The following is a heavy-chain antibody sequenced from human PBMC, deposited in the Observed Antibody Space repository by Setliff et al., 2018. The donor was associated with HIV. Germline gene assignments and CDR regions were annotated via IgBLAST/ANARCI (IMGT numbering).Heavy chain of an antibody. CDR1: GYSFINYA. J-gene: IGHJ3*02. CDR3: AVDRHAFDI. CDR2: IHTEQGFP. Sequence: ASVKVSCKASGYSFINYAINWLRQAPGRGLEWMGWIHTEQGFPMYAQGFTGRFVFSLDPSVNTAYLQINSLTPDDGGVYYCAVDRHAFDIWGQGTMVTVSS. D-gene: IGHD5-12*01. V-gene: IGHV7-4-1*02.